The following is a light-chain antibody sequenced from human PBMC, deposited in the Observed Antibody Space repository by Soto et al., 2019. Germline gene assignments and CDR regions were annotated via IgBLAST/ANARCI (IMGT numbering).Light chain of an antibody. CDR1: SSDVGAYNF. CDR3: YSYTTTSTYV. V-gene: IGLV2-14*01. J-gene: IGLJ1*01. Sequence: QSVLTQPASVSGSPGQSITISCTGTSSDVGAYNFVSWYQQHPATVPKLMIYHVNNRPSGVSDRFSGSKSGNTASLTISGLQAEDEADYYWYSYTTTSTYVLATGPKVTVL. CDR2: HVN.